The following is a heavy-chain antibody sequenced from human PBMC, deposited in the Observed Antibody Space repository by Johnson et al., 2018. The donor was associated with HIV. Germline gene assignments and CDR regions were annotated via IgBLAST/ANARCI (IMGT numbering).Heavy chain of an antibody. CDR2: IYNDGSRT. J-gene: IGHJ3*02. Sequence: VQLVESGGGLVQPGGSLRLSCAASGFTFSTYGMHWVRQVPGKRPVWVARIYNDGSRTTYADSVRGRFTISRDGSKNTLYLQMNSLRAEDTAVYYCARWIQLWVAFDIWGQGTMVTVSS. V-gene: IGHV3-74*02. D-gene: IGHD5-18*01. CDR1: GFTFSTYG. CDR3: ARWIQLWVAFDI.